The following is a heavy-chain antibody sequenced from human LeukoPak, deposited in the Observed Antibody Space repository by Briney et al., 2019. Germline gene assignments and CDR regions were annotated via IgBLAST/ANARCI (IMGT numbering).Heavy chain of an antibody. Sequence: ASVKVSCKASGYTFTGYYMHWVRQAPGQGLEWMGWINPNSGGTNYAQKFQGWVTMTRDTSISTAYMELSRLRSDDTAVYYCARGLYWSTYYYYGMDVWGQGTTVTVSS. J-gene: IGHJ6*02. V-gene: IGHV1-2*04. CDR2: INPNSGGT. D-gene: IGHD2-8*02. CDR1: GYTFTGYY. CDR3: ARGLYWSTYYYYGMDV.